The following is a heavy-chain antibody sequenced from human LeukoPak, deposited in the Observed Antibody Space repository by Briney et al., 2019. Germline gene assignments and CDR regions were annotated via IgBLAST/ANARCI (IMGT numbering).Heavy chain of an antibody. CDR2: IYYSGST. CDR1: DGSINGYY. CDR3: ASVPRWNDVLTLDY. J-gene: IGHJ4*02. V-gene: IGHV4-59*01. D-gene: IGHD1-1*01. Sequence: SETLSLTCTVSDGSINGYYWSWIRQPPGKGLEWIGYIYYSGSTNYNPSLKSRVTISVDTSKNQFSLKLSCVTAADTAVYYCASVPRWNDVLTLDYWGQGTLVTVSS.